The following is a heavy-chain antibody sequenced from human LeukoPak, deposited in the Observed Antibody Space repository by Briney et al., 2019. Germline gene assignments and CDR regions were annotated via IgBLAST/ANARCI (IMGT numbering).Heavy chain of an antibody. CDR2: ISGSGGST. CDR1: GFIFGNYA. J-gene: IGHJ4*02. V-gene: IGHV3-23*01. Sequence: PGGSLRLSCAASGFIFGNYAVSWVRQAPGKGLEWVSTISGSGGSTSYADSVMGRLTISRDNSKNTLYLQINSLRAEDTAVYYCAKPISSGWYSFDYWGQGTLVTVSS. D-gene: IGHD6-19*01. CDR3: AKPISSGWYSFDY.